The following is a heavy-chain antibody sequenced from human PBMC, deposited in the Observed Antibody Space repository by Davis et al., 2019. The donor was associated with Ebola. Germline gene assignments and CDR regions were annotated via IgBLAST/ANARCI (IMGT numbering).Heavy chain of an antibody. CDR1: GLTFSSYA. CDR3: AGGGWGITMIVYFDY. D-gene: IGHD3-22*01. J-gene: IGHJ4*02. V-gene: IGHV3-30-3*01. Sequence: PGGSLRLSCAASGLTFSSYAMHWVRQAPGKGLEWVAVISYDGSNKYYADSVKGRFTISRDNSKNTLYLQMNGLRAEDTAVYYCAGGGWGITMIVYFDYWGQGTLVTVSS. CDR2: ISYDGSNK.